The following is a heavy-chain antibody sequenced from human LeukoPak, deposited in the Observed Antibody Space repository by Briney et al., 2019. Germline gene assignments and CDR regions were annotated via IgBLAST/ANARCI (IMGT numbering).Heavy chain of an antibody. CDR1: GFTFSSYA. Sequence: GGSLRLSCAASGFTFSSYAMSWVRQAPGKGLEWVSAISGSGGSTYYADSVKGRFTISRDNSKNTLYLQMNSLRAEDTAVYYCARDTGPYSPTIPFDYWGQGTLVTVSS. D-gene: IGHD6-13*01. CDR2: ISGSGGST. J-gene: IGHJ4*02. V-gene: IGHV3-23*01. CDR3: ARDTGPYSPTIPFDY.